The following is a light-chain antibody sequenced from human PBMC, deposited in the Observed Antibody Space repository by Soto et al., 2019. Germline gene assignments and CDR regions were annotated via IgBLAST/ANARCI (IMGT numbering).Light chain of an antibody. CDR3: QQYNNWPP. V-gene: IGKV3-15*01. J-gene: IGKJ1*01. CDR2: GAS. CDR1: QSVSSN. Sequence: EIVMTQSPATLSVSPGERATRSCRASQSVSSNLAWYQQKPGQAPRLLIYGASTRATGIPARFSGSGSGTEFTLTISSLQSEDFAVYYCQQYNNWPPFAQGTKV.